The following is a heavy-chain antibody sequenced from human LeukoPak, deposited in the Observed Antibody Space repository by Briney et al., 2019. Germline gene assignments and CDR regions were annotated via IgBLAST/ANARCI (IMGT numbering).Heavy chain of an antibody. CDR3: AGSGGLANQGAVFDY. V-gene: IGHV4-59*11. D-gene: IGHD3-10*01. J-gene: IGHJ4*02. CDR1: GDSITNHY. CDR2: IYYNGRI. Sequence: PSETLSLTCIVSGDSITNHYWSLIRRPPGKGLEWIGYIYYNGRINYNPSLKSRVAISVDTSRNQFSMRLNSVTAADTAVYYCAGSGGLANQGAVFDYWGQGTLVTVSS.